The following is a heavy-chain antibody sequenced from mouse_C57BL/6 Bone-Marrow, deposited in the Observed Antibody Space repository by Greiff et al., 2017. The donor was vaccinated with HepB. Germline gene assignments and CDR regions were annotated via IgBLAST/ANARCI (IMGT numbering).Heavy chain of an antibody. V-gene: IGHV1-64*01. CDR3: ARSARTYYDYDRD. CDR2: IHPNSGST. J-gene: IGHJ2*01. Sequence: VQRKKKGEERGKKGEAVKGEGKGEGETGKREGRKGKKQKHGQGLEWIGMIHPNSGSTNYNEKFKSKATLTVDKSSSTAYMQLSSLTSEDSAVYYCARSARTYYDYDRDWGQGTTLTVSS. D-gene: IGHD2-4*01. CDR1: GETGKREG.